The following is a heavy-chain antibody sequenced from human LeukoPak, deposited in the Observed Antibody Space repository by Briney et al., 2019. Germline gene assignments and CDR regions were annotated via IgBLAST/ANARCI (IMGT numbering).Heavy chain of an antibody. J-gene: IGHJ4*02. Sequence: GGSLRLSCAASGFTFSSYSMNWVRQAPGKGLEWVSSISSSSSYIYYADSVKGRFTISRDNAKNSLYLQMNNLRAEDTAVYYCARDFSGVFDYWGQGTLVTVSS. CDR2: ISSSSSYI. CDR1: GFTFSSYS. D-gene: IGHD3-10*01. CDR3: ARDFSGVFDY. V-gene: IGHV3-21*01.